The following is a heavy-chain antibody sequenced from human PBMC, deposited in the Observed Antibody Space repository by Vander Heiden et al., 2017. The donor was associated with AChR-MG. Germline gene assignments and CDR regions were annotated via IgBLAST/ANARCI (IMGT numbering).Heavy chain of an antibody. Sequence: QVQLVQSGAEVKKPGSSVQVSCKASGATFSSYASRLVGQAPGQGLEWMGGIIPIFGTANYAQKFQGRVTITVDESTSTAYMELGSLGSEDTAVYYCARNAGPGYFDYWGQGTLVTVSS. CDR2: IIPIFGTA. D-gene: IGHD3-10*01. J-gene: IGHJ4*02. CDR3: ARNAGPGYFDY. V-gene: IGHV1-69*01. CDR1: GATFSSYA.